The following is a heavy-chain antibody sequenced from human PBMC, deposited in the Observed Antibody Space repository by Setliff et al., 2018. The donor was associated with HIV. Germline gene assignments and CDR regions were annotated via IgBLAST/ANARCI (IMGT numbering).Heavy chain of an antibody. Sequence: PSETLSLTCTVSGGSISSYYWSWIRQPAGKGLEWIGRIYTSGSTNYNPSLKSRVTISVDTSKNPFSLKLRSVTAADTAVYYCAREHCSGGSCNGSDIWGQGTMVTVSS. D-gene: IGHD2-15*01. CDR2: IYTSGST. CDR1: GGSISSYY. CDR3: AREHCSGGSCNGSDI. V-gene: IGHV4-4*07. J-gene: IGHJ3*02.